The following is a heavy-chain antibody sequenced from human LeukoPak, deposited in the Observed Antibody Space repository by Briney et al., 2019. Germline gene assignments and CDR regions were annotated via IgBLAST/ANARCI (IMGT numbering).Heavy chain of an antibody. CDR3: ARGEGYSGHAD. CDR2: INQDGREK. D-gene: IGHD5-12*01. Sequence: PGRSLRLSCAASGLGFGSFWMSWVRQAPGKGLEWVANINQDGREKDYVDSVKGRFTISRDNAKNSLYLQMNSLRAEDTAVYYCARGEGYSGHADWGQGTLVTVSS. CDR1: GLGFGSFW. V-gene: IGHV3-7*04. J-gene: IGHJ4*02.